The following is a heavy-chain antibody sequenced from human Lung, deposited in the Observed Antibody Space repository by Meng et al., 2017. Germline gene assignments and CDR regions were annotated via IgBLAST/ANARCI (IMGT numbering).Heavy chain of an antibody. D-gene: IGHD3-10*01. CDR3: ARGSITMVRGVSVFDP. CDR1: GGSISSSNW. V-gene: IGHV4-4*02. CDR2: IYHSGST. J-gene: IGHJ5*02. Sequence: GELQGSGPGLVKPSGTLSLTCAVSGGSISSSNWWSWVRQPPGKGLEWIGEIYHSGSTNYNPSLKSRVTISVDKSKNQFSLKLSSVTAADTAVYYCARGSITMVRGVSVFDPWGQGTLVTVSS.